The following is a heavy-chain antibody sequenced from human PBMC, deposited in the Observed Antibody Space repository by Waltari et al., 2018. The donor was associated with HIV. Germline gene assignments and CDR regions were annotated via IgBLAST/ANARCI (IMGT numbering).Heavy chain of an antibody. Sequence: GLVLVARLNSDGSSRNYADAVKGRFVISRDNARNTVYLQLNSLRVEDTAMYFCARASHYIEFSTFDGDYYFDVWGRGTRVAVSS. V-gene: IGHV3-74*01. CDR2: LNSDGSSR. D-gene: IGHD2-15*01. CDR3: ARASHYIEFSTFDGDYYFDV. J-gene: IGHJ4*02.